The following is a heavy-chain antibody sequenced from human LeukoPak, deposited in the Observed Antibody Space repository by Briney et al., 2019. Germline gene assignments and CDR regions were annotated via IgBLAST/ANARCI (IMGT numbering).Heavy chain of an antibody. Sequence: PSETLSLTCTVSGGSISSGDYYWSWIRQPPGKGLEWIGYIYYSGSTYYDPSLKSRVTISVDTSKNQFSLKLSSVTAADTAVYYCARESRFLEWSADYWGLGTLVTVSS. CDR1: GGSISSGDYY. V-gene: IGHV4-30-4*08. D-gene: IGHD3-3*01. CDR2: IYYSGST. J-gene: IGHJ4*02. CDR3: ARESRFLEWSADY.